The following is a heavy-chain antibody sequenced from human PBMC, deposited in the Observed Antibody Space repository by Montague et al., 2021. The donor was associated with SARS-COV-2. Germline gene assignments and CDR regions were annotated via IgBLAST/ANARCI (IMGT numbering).Heavy chain of an antibody. J-gene: IGHJ4*02. CDR2: VIYNKGT. V-gene: IGHV4-59*02. Sequence: SETLSLTCIVSGVSVTDYYWSWIRQPPGKGLEWFGEVIYNKGTNNNPSLKSRVAISVDTSQNQFSLILTSVTAADTAFFYCVRRPSDDGLNGDLDFWGQGTLVTVSS. CDR3: VRRPSDDGLNGDLDF. D-gene: IGHD3-9*01. CDR1: GVSVTDYY.